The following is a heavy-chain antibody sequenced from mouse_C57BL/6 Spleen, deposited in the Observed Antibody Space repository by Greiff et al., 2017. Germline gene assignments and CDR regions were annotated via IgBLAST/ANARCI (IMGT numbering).Heavy chain of an antibody. V-gene: IGHV1-15*01. CDR3: TCYYSNYDAMDY. D-gene: IGHD2-5*01. CDR1: GYTFTDYE. J-gene: IGHJ4*01. CDR2: IDPETGGT. Sequence: VQLHQSGAELVRPGASVTLSCKASGYTFTDYEMHWVKQTPVHGLEWIGAIDPETGGTAYNQKFKGKAILTADKSSSIAYMELRSLTSEDSAVYYCTCYYSNYDAMDYWGQGTSVTVSS.